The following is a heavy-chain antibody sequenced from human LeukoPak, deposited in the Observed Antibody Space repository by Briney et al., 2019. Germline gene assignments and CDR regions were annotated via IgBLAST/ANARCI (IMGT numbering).Heavy chain of an antibody. D-gene: IGHD2-2*02. CDR1: GFTFSSYA. J-gene: IGHJ4*02. Sequence: GGSLRLSYAASGFTFSSYAMSWVRQAPGKGLEWVSAISGSGGSTYYADSVKGRFTISRDNSKNTLYLQMNSLRAEDTAVYYCASQLPYSLYFDYWGQGILVTVSS. CDR2: ISGSGGST. V-gene: IGHV3-23*01. CDR3: ASQLPYSLYFDY.